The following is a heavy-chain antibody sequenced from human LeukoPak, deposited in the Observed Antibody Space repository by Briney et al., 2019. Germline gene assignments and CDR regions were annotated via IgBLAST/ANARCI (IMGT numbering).Heavy chain of an antibody. J-gene: IGHJ4*02. CDR1: GGSISSSSYY. CDR2: IYYSGST. V-gene: IGHV4-39*01. CDR3: ASGDGYNSPYYFDY. Sequence: PSETLSLTCTVSGGSISSSSYYWGWIRQPPGTGLEWIGSIYYSGSTYYNPSLKSRVTISVDTSKNQFSLKLSSVTAADTAVYYCASGDGYNSPYYFDYWGQGTLVTVSS. D-gene: IGHD5-24*01.